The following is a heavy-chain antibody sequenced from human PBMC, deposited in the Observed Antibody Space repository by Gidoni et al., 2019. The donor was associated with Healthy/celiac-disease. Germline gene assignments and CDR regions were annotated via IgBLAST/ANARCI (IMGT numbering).Heavy chain of an antibody. CDR1: AFTFDDYA. CDR3: AKGLNDYRNPHDAFDI. Sequence: EVQLVESGGGLVQPGRSLRPSCAASAFTFDDYAMHWVLQAPGKGLEWVSGISWNSGSIGYADSVKGRFTISRDNAKNSLYLQMNSLRAEDTALYYCAKGLNDYRNPHDAFDIWGQGTMVTVSS. CDR2: ISWNSGSI. J-gene: IGHJ3*02. V-gene: IGHV3-9*01. D-gene: IGHD4-4*01.